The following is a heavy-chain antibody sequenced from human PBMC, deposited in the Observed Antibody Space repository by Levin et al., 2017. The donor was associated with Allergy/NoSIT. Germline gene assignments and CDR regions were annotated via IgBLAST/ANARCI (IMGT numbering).Heavy chain of an antibody. D-gene: IGHD1-1*01. CDR1: GFTLTEYA. CDR2: ITVGGFNT. Sequence: QTGGSLRLSCDASGFTLTEYAMSWVRQAPGKGLEWVSVITVGGFNTYYGDSVKGRFTVSRSNSKNTLYLELNSLRAEDTAVYYCAKNQGGTSGFCFEGWGQGTRVTVS. CDR3: AKNQGGTSGFCFEG. V-gene: IGHV3-23*01. J-gene: IGHJ3*01.